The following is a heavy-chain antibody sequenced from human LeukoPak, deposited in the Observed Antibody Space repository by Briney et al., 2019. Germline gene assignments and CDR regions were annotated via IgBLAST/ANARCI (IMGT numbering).Heavy chain of an antibody. CDR1: GYTFTGYY. CDR3: ARDGRFAAYEPDY. CDR2: MNPNSGNT. Sequence: ASVKVSCKASGYTFTGYYMHWVRQAPGQGLEWMGWMNPNSGNTGYAQKFQGRVTITRNTSISTAYMELSSLRSEDTAVYYCARDGRFAAYEPDYWGQGTLVTVSS. D-gene: IGHD1-26*01. V-gene: IGHV1-8*03. J-gene: IGHJ4*02.